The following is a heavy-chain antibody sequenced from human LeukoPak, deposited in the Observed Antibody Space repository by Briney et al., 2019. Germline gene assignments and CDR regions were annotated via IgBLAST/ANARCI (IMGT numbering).Heavy chain of an antibody. D-gene: IGHD6-25*01. CDR1: GFTFSTYA. J-gene: IGHJ4*02. Sequence: TGGSLRLSCAASGFTFSTYAMTWVRQAPGKGLEWFSHISGSGGITYYADSVKGRFTISRDNAKNTLYLQMDSLRVEDTAVYYCATAPPYSSGLRHFDYWGQGTLVTVSS. CDR3: ATAPPYSSGLRHFDY. CDR2: ISGSGGIT. V-gene: IGHV3-23*01.